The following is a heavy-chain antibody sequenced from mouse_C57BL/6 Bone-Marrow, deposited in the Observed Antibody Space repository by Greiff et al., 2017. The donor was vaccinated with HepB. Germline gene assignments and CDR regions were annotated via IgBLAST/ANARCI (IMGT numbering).Heavy chain of an antibody. Sequence: VQLQQSGAELARPGASVKLSCKASGYTFTSYWMHWVKQRPGQGLEWIGMIHPNSGSTNYNEKFKSKATLTVDKSSSTAYMQLSSLTSEDSAVYYCARSGWFTRAMDYWGQGTSVTVSS. CDR2: IHPNSGST. D-gene: IGHD2-3*01. CDR1: GYTFTSYW. CDR3: ARSGWFTRAMDY. J-gene: IGHJ4*01. V-gene: IGHV1-64*01.